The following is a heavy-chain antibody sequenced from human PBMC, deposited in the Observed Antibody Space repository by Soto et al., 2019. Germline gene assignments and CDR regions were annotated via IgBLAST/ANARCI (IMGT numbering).Heavy chain of an antibody. Sequence: SETLSLTCTVSGGSISSSSYYWGWIRQPPGKGLEWIGSIYYSGSTYYNPSLKSRVTISVDASKNQFSLKLSSVTAEDTAFYYCAKMEYGLYYSDYWGLGTLVTVSS. J-gene: IGHJ4*02. CDR2: IYYSGST. CDR3: AKMEYGLYYSDY. CDR1: GGSISSSSYY. V-gene: IGHV4-39*01. D-gene: IGHD2-8*01.